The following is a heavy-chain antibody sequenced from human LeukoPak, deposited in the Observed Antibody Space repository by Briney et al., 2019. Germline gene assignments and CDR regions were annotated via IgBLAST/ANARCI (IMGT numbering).Heavy chain of an antibody. V-gene: IGHV4-4*02. J-gene: IGHJ4*02. CDR2: IYHSGST. Sequence: SGTLSLTCAVSGGSISSSNWWSWVRQPPGKGLEWIGEIYHSGSTNYNPSLKSRVTISVDKSKNQFSLKLSSVTAADTAVYYCARVFGSGWYYFDYWGQGTLVTVSS. D-gene: IGHD6-19*01. CDR1: GGSISSSNW. CDR3: ARVFGSGWYYFDY.